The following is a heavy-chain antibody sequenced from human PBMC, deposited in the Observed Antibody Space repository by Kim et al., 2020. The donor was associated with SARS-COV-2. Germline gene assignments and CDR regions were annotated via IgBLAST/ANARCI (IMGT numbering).Heavy chain of an antibody. V-gene: IGHV3-11*04. CDR2: ITSSGSSV. CDR1: GFTFSDYY. CDR3: ARAKNDAYDI. Sequence: GGSLRLSCAASGFTFSDYYMGWVRQAPGKGLEWVSYITSSGSSVYYADSVKGRFTISRDNAKNSLYLQMNSLRAEDTAVHYCARAKNDAYDIWGQGTMVT. J-gene: IGHJ3*02.